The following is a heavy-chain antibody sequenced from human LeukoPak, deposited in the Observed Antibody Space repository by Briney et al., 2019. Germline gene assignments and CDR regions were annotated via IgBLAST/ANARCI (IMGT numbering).Heavy chain of an antibody. Sequence: SETLSLTCFVSGGSISSGNYYWSWIRQPPGKGLEWIGEINHSGSTNYNPSLKSRVTISVDTSKKQFSLKLSSVTAADTAVYYCARTRTRYYYGSGRKTWGAFDIWGQGTMVTVSS. V-gene: IGHV4-39*07. CDR3: ARTRTRYYYGSGRKTWGAFDI. CDR2: INHSGST. CDR1: GGSISSGNYY. D-gene: IGHD3-10*01. J-gene: IGHJ3*02.